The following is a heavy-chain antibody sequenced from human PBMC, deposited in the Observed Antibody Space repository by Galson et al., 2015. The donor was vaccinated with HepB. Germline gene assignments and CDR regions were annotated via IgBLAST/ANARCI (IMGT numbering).Heavy chain of an antibody. D-gene: IGHD4-11*01. CDR1: GFTFRNYD. V-gene: IGHV3-30-3*01. J-gene: IGHJ3*02. CDR2: TSYSGGNK. Sequence: SLRLSCAASGFTFRNYDMHWVRQAPGRGLEWVSFTSYSGGNKYYADSVKGRFSISRDDSKNMLFLQMNSLRPEDTAVYYCAREDDYQSAFDIWGQGAMVTVSS. CDR3: AREDDYQSAFDI.